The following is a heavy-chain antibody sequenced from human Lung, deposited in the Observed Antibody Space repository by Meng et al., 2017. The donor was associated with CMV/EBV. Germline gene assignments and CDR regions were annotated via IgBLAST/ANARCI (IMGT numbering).Heavy chain of an antibody. D-gene: IGHD3-22*01. Sequence: SXXVSXKASGGTFSSYAISWVRQAPGQGLEWMGGIIPVLGTANYPQKFQGRVTITTDESTSTAYMELSSLRSDDTAVYYCARVVPPSYYYDSSGYYDYWGQGTLVTVSS. CDR3: ARVVPPSYYYDSSGYYDY. J-gene: IGHJ4*02. V-gene: IGHV1-69*05. CDR2: IIPVLGTA. CDR1: GGTFSSYA.